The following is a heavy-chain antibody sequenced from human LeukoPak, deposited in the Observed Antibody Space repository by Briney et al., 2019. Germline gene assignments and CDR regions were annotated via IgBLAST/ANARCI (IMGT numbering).Heavy chain of an antibody. J-gene: IGHJ4*02. Sequence: GESLRLSCAASGFTFTTYWMTWVRQAPGKGLEWVANINQDGSEKYFVDSVKGRFTISRDNAKNSLYLQMNSLRAEDTAVYYCARGPLGSIAAAAYFDYWGQGALVTVSS. D-gene: IGHD6-13*01. V-gene: IGHV3-7*01. CDR1: GFTFTTYW. CDR2: INQDGSEK. CDR3: ARGPLGSIAAAAYFDY.